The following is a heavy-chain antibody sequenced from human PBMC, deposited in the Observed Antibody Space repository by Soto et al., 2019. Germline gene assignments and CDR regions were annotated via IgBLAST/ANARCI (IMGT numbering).Heavy chain of an antibody. CDR1: GYTFSTSP. CDR3: ARGQVEAAIGTFDQ. Sequence: QVQLVQSGAEVKKPGASVKVSCKTSGYTFSTSPISWVRQAPGQGLEWVGWISTYNGKTNYGQKFQGRVTITTDKSASTAYINLRNLRSEDTAVYYCARGQVEAAIGTFDQWGQGNLVTVSS. J-gene: IGHJ4*02. V-gene: IGHV1-18*01. CDR2: ISTYNGKT. D-gene: IGHD6-13*01.